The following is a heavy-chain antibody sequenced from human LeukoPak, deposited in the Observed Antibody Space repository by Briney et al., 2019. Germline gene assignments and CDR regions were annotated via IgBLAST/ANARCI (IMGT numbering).Heavy chain of an antibody. V-gene: IGHV3-7*01. D-gene: IGHD3-22*01. Sequence: GGSLRLSCAASGFTFSTYWMSWVRQAPGKGLEWVANINQDGSEKYYVDSVKGRFTISRDYAKNSLYLQMNSLRAEDTAVYYCARYDGSGYYAFDIWGQGTMVTVSS. CDR3: ARYDGSGYYAFDI. CDR2: INQDGSEK. CDR1: GFTFSTYW. J-gene: IGHJ3*02.